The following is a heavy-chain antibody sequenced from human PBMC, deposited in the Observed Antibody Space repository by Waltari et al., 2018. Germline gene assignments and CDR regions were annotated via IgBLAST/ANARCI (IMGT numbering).Heavy chain of an antibody. Sequence: QVQLQESGPGLVKPSETLSLTCTVSGGSISRYYWSWIRQPPGKGLEWSGYIYYSGSTNYSPSIKSRVTISVDTSKNQFSLKLSSVTAADTAVYYCARELSPLLYDGMDVWGQGTTVTVSS. CDR2: IYYSGST. D-gene: IGHD2-21*01. CDR3: ARELSPLLYDGMDV. V-gene: IGHV4-59*01. J-gene: IGHJ6*02. CDR1: GGSISRYY.